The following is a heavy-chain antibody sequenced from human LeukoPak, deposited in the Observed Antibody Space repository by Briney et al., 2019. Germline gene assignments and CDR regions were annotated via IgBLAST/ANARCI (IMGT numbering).Heavy chain of an antibody. CDR3: ARFDFWSGWIDY. CDR1: GGSVSSGSYY. CDR2: IYYSGST. V-gene: IGHV4-61*01. D-gene: IGHD3-3*01. J-gene: IGHJ4*02. Sequence: SETLSLTCTVSGGSVSSGSYYWSWIRQPPGKGLEWIGYIYYSGSTNYNPSLKSRVTISVDTSKNQFSLKLSSVTAADTAVYYRARFDFWSGWIDYWGQGTLVTVSS.